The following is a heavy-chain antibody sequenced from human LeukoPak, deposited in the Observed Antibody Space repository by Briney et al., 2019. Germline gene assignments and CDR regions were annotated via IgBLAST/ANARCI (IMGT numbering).Heavy chain of an antibody. J-gene: IGHJ4*02. D-gene: IGHD3-10*01. CDR1: GFTFSDYA. CDR2: ISGSGDTT. Sequence: PGGSLRLSCAASGFTFSDYAMTWVRLAPGKGLEFVSSISGSGDTTYYADSVKGRFTISRDNSKDTLYLQMDSLTADDTATYYCAKPYYYGSGSYYGNFLHWGQGTLVTVSS. CDR3: AKPYYYGSGSYYGNFLH. V-gene: IGHV3-23*01.